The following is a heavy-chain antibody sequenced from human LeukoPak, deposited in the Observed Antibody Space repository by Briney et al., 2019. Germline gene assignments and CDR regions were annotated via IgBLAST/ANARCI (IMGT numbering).Heavy chain of an antibody. D-gene: IGHD2-2*01. CDR2: IYTSGST. CDR3: AREKDCSSISCYDDYYYMDV. CDR1: GGSISSGSYY. V-gene: IGHV4-61*09. Sequence: PSQTLSLTCTVSGGSISSGSYYWSWIRQPAGKGLEWIGHIYTSGSTNYNPSLKSRVTISVDTSKNKFSLKLSSVTAADTAVYYCAREKDCSSISCYDDYYYMDVWDKGTTVTVSS. J-gene: IGHJ6*03.